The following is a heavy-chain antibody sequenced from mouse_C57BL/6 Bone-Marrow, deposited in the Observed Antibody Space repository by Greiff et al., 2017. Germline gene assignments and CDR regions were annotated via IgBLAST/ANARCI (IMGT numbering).Heavy chain of an antibody. CDR1: GYTFTSYG. V-gene: IGHV1-81*01. CDR3: ARSRYYGPLAY. CDR2: IYPRSGNT. Sequence: VQLQQSGADLARPGASVKLSCKASGYTFTSYGISWVKQRTGQGLEWIGEIYPRSGNTYYNEKFKGKGTLTTDKSSSTAYMELRSLTSEDSAVYICARSRYYGPLAYWGQGTTLTVSS. J-gene: IGHJ2*01. D-gene: IGHD1-2*01.